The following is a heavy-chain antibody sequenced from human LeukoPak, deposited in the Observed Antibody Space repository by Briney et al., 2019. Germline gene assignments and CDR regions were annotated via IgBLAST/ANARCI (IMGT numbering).Heavy chain of an antibody. J-gene: IGHJ4*02. CDR2: IKSKTGGGTT. CDR3: TTGSYGFDY. V-gene: IGHV3-15*01. Sequence: GGPLRFSLAAPGFTSINAGRSWVGQAPGKGLNGVGRIKSKTGGGTTDYAAPVKGRFTISRDDSKNTLYLQMNSLKTEDTAVYYCTTGSYGFDYWGQGTLVTVSS. D-gene: IGHD3-10*01. CDR1: GFTSINAG.